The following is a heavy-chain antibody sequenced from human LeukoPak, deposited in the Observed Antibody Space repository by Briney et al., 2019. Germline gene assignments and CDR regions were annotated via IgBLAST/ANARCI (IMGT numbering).Heavy chain of an antibody. V-gene: IGHV1-2*02. CDR3: TRELRSGH. CDR1: GYTFIAYY. D-gene: IGHD1-26*01. J-gene: IGHJ4*02. CDR2: INPNDGAT. Sequence: ASVKVSCKASGYTFIAYYMHWVRQAPGQGPEWMGWINPNDGATNCAPKFQGRVTLTRDTSITTAYMELSRLTFDDTAIYYCTRELRSGHWGLGTRVIVSS.